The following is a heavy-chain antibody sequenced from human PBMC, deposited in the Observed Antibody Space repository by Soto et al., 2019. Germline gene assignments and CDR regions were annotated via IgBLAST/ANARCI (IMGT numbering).Heavy chain of an antibody. CDR2: INAGNGNT. V-gene: IGHV1-3*01. CDR3: ARDRAYCSTTSCYRWFDY. CDR1: GYTFTTYT. Sequence: RASVKVSCKASGYTFTTYTMHWVRQAPGQRLEWMGWINAGNGNTKYSQKFQGRVTITRDTSASTAYMELSSLRSEDTAVYYCARDRAYCSTTSCYRWFDYWGQGTLVTVSS. J-gene: IGHJ4*02. D-gene: IGHD2-2*01.